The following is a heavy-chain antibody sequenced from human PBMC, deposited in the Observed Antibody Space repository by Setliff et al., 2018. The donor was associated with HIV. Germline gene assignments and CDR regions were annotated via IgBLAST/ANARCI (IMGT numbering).Heavy chain of an antibody. J-gene: IGHJ4*02. Sequence: ASVKVSCKASGGTFSSYAISWVRQAPGQGLEWMGGIIPIFGTANYAQKFQGRVTITADESTSTAYMERSSLRSDDTAVYYCARGDYDYVWGSYRPLALDYWGQGTLVTVSS. V-gene: IGHV1-69*13. D-gene: IGHD3-16*02. CDR3: ARGDYDYVWGSYRPLALDY. CDR2: IIPIFGTA. CDR1: GGTFSSYA.